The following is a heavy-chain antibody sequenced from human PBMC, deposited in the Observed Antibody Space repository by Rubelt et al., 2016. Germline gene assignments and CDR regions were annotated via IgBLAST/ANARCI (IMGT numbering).Heavy chain of an antibody. V-gene: IGHV1-18*01. CDR3: ASMYSSSWYRGWFDP. CDR2: ISAHTGNT. CDR1: GYTFTSYG. Sequence: QVQLVQSGAEVKKPGASVKVSCKASGYTFTSYGISWVRQAPGQGLEWMGWISAHTGNTNYAQKVQGRGTMTTATSTSTAYMGLTSLRSDDTAVYYCASMYSSSWYRGWFDPWGQGTLFTVSS. J-gene: IGHJ5*02. D-gene: IGHD6-13*01.